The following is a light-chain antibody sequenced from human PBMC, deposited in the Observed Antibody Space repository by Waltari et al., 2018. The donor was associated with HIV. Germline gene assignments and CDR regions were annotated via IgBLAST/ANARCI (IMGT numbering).Light chain of an antibody. Sequence: QSALTQPRSVSGSPGHSVTISCTGTSRDVGGYNYVSWYQQHHGNAPQVIIHDVIKPLSVVPDRFSGSKSGNTASLTISGLQAEDEAHYYCCSYAGTYTSFVFGAGTKVTVL. CDR1: SRDVGGYNY. CDR3: CSYAGTYTSFV. J-gene: IGLJ1*01. V-gene: IGLV2-11*01. CDR2: DVI.